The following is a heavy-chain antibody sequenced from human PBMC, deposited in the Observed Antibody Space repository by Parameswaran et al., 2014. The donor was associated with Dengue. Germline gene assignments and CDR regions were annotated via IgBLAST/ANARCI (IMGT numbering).Heavy chain of an antibody. V-gene: IGHV3-7*01. CDR3: ARDDYGDY. Sequence: VRQAPGKGLEWVANIKQDGSEKYYVDSVKGRFTISRDNAKNSLYLQMNSLRVEDTAVYYCARDDYGDYWGQGTLVTVSS. J-gene: IGHJ4*02. CDR2: IKQDGSEK.